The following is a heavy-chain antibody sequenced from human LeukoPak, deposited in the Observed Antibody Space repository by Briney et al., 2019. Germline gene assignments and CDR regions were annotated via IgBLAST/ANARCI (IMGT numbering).Heavy chain of an antibody. V-gene: IGHV1-8*01. CDR2: MNPNSGNT. D-gene: IGHD3-16*01. CDR1: GYTFTSYD. Sequence: ASVKVSCKASGYTFTSYDINWVRQATGQGLEWMGWMNPNSGNTGYAQKFQGRVTMTRNTSISTAYMELSSLRAEDTAVYYCAKDPKETRIGFYYYMDVWGKGTTVTVSS. CDR3: AKDPKETRIGFYYYMDV. J-gene: IGHJ6*03.